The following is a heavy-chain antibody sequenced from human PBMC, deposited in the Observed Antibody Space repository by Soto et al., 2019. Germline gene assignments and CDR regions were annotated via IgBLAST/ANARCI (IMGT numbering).Heavy chain of an antibody. CDR2: MNPNSGNT. J-gene: IGHJ6*03. Sequence: ASVKVSCKASGYTFTSYDINWVRQATGQGLEWMGWMNPNSGNTGYAQKFQGRVTMTRNTSISTAYMELSSLRSEDTAVYYCARGVSGYDYDYYYYYMDVWGKGTTVTVSS. V-gene: IGHV1-8*01. D-gene: IGHD5-12*01. CDR1: GYTFTSYD. CDR3: ARGVSGYDYDYYYYYMDV.